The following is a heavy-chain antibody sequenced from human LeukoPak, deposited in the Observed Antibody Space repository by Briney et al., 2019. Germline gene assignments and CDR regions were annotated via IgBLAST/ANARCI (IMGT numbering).Heavy chain of an antibody. Sequence: PGGSLRLSCAASGFTFSSYAMHWVRQAPGKGLEWVAVISYDGSNKYYADSVKGRFTISRDNSKNTLYLQMNSLRAEDTAVYYCARELTTVVINRWFDPWGQGTLVTVSS. D-gene: IGHD4-23*01. V-gene: IGHV3-30-3*01. CDR3: ARELTTVVINRWFDP. CDR1: GFTFSSYA. CDR2: ISYDGSNK. J-gene: IGHJ5*02.